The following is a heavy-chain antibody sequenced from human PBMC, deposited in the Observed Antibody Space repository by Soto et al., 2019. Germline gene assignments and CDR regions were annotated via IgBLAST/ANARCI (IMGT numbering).Heavy chain of an antibody. CDR1: GGSISSGGYY. CDR3: AREVIVVVPAAMPGWFDP. D-gene: IGHD2-2*01. J-gene: IGHJ5*02. CDR2: IYYSGST. V-gene: IGHV4-31*03. Sequence: QVQLQESGPGLVKPSQTLSLTCTVSGGSISSGGYYWSWIRQHPGKGLEWIGYIYYSGSTYYNPSLKSRVTISVDTSKNQFSLKLSSVTAADTAVYYCAREVIVVVPAAMPGWFDPWGQGTLVTVSS.